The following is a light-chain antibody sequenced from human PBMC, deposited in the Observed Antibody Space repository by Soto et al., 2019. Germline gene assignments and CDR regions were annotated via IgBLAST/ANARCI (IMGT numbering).Light chain of an antibody. CDR1: QSLLHSNGYNY. V-gene: IGKV2-28*01. J-gene: IGKJ1*01. Sequence: DIVRTQSPLSLPVTPGEPASISCRSSQSLLHSNGYNYLDWYLQKPGQSPQLLIYLGSNRASGVPDRFSGSGSGTDFTLKISRVEAEDVRVYYCMQALQTPTLCQGTKVDIK. CDR2: LGS. CDR3: MQALQTPT.